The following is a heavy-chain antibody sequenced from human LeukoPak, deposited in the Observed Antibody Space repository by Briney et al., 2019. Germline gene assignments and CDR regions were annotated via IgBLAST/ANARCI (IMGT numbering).Heavy chain of an antibody. Sequence: PSETLSLTCAVYGGSFSGYYWSWIRQPPGKGLEWIGEINHSGSTNHNPSLKSRVTISVDTSKNQFSLKLSSVTAADTAVYYCARDLVGATIFDYWGQGTLVTVSS. J-gene: IGHJ4*02. D-gene: IGHD1-26*01. CDR3: ARDLVGATIFDY. CDR2: INHSGST. V-gene: IGHV4-34*01. CDR1: GGSFSGYY.